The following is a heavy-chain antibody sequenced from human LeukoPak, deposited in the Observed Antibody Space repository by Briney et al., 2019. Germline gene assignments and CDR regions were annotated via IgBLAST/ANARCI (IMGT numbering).Heavy chain of an antibody. CDR2: IKQDGSEK. CDR1: GITFSRHW. V-gene: IGHV3-7*01. J-gene: IGHJ4*02. CDR3: ARADSSSWYGQ. D-gene: IGHD6-13*01. Sequence: SGGSLRLSCVASGITFSRHWMKWVRQAPGKGLEWVANIKQDGSEKFYVDSVMGRFTISRDNADNSLSLEMNSLRDDDTAVYYCARADSSSWYGQWGQGTLVTVSS.